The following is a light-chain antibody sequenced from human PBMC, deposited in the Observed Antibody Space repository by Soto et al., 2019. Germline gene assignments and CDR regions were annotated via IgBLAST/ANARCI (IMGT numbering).Light chain of an antibody. J-gene: IGKJ1*01. CDR2: KAS. CDR1: QSISSW. CDR3: QHDNIYSCP. Sequence: ILVTKTPTTLSMSLEDTLTITFRTSQSISSWLAWYQQKPGKAPKLLIYKASSLQSGAPSRFSGSGSGTEFTLTISSLQPDDFATYCCQHDNIYSCPFGQGTKVEIK. V-gene: IGKV1-5*03.